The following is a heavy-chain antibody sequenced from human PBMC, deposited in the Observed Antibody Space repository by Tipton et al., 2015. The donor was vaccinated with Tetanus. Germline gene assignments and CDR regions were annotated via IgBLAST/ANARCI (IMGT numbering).Heavy chain of an antibody. CDR3: ARGLPREPFYLDY. CDR1: GASINAGGYL. D-gene: IGHD1-26*01. J-gene: IGHJ4*02. V-gene: IGHV4-31*03. CDR2: IYYYTQRT. Sequence: TLSLTCNVSGASINAGGYLWTWVRQHPGKGLEWIGNIYYYTQRTSHTPSLDSRVSISVDTSKNQFSLRLNSVTAADTAVYYCARGLPREPFYLDYWGQGTLVTVSS.